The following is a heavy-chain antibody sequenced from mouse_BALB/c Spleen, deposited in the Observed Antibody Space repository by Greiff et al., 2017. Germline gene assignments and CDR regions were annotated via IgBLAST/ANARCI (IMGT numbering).Heavy chain of an antibody. J-gene: IGHJ2*01. D-gene: IGHD3-1*01. V-gene: IGHV1S81*02. CDR2: INPSNGRT. CDR1: GYTFTSYW. Sequence: QVQLQQPGAELVKPGASVKLSCKASGYTFTSYWMHWVKQRPGQGLEWIGEINPSNGRTNYNEKFKSKATLTVDKSSSTAYMQLSSLTSEDSAVYYCARGGAYWGQGTTLTVSS. CDR3: ARGGAY.